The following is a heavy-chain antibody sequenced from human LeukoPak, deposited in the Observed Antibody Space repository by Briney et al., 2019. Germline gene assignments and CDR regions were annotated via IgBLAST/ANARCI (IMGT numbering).Heavy chain of an antibody. CDR3: AKDRGTYYYDSSGYYYWIY. D-gene: IGHD3-22*01. CDR2: ISGSDGST. V-gene: IGHV3-23*01. CDR1: GFTFSNYA. Sequence: GGSLRLSCAASGFTFSNYAMNWVRQAPGKGLEWVSGISGSDGSTYYADSVKGRFTISRDNSKNTLYLQMNSLRAEDTAVYYCAKDRGTYYYDSSGYYYWIYWGQGTLVTVSS. J-gene: IGHJ4*02.